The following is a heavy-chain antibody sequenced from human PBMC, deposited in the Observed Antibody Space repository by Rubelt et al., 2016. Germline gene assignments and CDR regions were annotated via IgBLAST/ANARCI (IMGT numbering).Heavy chain of an antibody. J-gene: IGHJ5*02. CDR2: ISAYNENT. D-gene: IGHD6-13*01. CDR1: GYTFTSYG. Sequence: QVQLVQSGAEVKKPGASVKVSCKASGYTFTSYGISWVRQAPGQGLEWMGWISAYNENTNYAQKSRGEVTMCPGTSTASACLGLRGRLSDASAVYSCAGDTRYSSSSHVSSWGQGTLGTVSS. CDR3: AGDTRYSSSSHVSS. V-gene: IGHV1-18*01.